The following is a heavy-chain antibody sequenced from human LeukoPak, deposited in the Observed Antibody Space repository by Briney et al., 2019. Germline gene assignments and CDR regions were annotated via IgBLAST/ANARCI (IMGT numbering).Heavy chain of an antibody. CDR1: GASITTYC. D-gene: IGHD7-27*01. V-gene: IGHV4-59*01. Sequence: SEPLSLTCTVSGASITTYCWSWIRQPPGKGLEWIGSIYYSGSTIYSPSLKSRVTMSVDKSESQFSLRLTSVTAADTAVYYCARELGISAFDIWGQGTMVTVSS. CDR3: ARELGISAFDI. CDR2: IYYSGST. J-gene: IGHJ3*02.